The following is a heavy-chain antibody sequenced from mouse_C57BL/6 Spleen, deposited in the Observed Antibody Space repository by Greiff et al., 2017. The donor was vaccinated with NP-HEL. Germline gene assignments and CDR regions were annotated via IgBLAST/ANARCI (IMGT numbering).Heavy chain of an antibody. CDR1: GFTFSDYY. Sequence: EVHLVESGGGLVQPGGSLKLSCAASGFTFSDYYMYWVRQTPEKRLEWVAYISNGGGSTYYPDTVKGRFTISRDNAKNTLYLQMSRLKSEDTAMYYCARDWYFDVWGTGTTVTVSS. CDR2: ISNGGGST. V-gene: IGHV5-12*01. CDR3: ARDWYFDV. J-gene: IGHJ1*03.